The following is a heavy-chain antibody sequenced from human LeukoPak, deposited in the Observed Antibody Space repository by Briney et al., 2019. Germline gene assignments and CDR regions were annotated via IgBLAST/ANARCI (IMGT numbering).Heavy chain of an antibody. D-gene: IGHD3-10*01. CDR2: TFPLDFSV. CDR3: ARFSGPSLERNWFDP. V-gene: IGHV5-51*01. CDR1: GYKFSDYW. J-gene: IGHJ5*02. Sequence: VESLKISCKGSGYKFSDYWIGWVRQMPGKGLEWMGITFPLDFSVRYSPSFQGAITISADKSLSTAFLQWSSLEASDSAIYYCARFSGPSLERNWFDPWGQGTLVTVSS.